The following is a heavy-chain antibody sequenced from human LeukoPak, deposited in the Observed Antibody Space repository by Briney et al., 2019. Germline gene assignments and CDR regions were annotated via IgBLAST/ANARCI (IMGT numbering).Heavy chain of an antibody. D-gene: IGHD2-2*01. CDR3: ARGIVVVGLDY. CDR2: ISSSSSYI. V-gene: IGHV3-21*01. CDR1: GFTFSSYS. Sequence: GGSVRLSCAASGFTFSSYSMKWVRQARGKGLEWVSSISSSSSYIYYADSAKGRFTISRDNAKNSLYLQMNGLRAEDTAVYYCARGIVVVGLDYWGQGTLVTVSS. J-gene: IGHJ4*02.